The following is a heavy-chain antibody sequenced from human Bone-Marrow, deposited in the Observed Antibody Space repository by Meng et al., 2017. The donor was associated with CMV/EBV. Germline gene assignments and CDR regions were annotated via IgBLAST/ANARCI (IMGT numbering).Heavy chain of an antibody. J-gene: IGHJ3*02. D-gene: IGHD2/OR15-2a*01. Sequence: SETLSLTCAVYGGSFSGYYWSWIRQPPGKGLEWIGYIYYSGSTNYNPSLKSRVTISVDTSKNQFSLKLSSVTAADTAVYYCARQFYDGAFDIWGQGTMV. CDR2: IYYSGST. CDR1: GGSFSGYY. CDR3: ARQFYDGAFDI. V-gene: IGHV4-59*01.